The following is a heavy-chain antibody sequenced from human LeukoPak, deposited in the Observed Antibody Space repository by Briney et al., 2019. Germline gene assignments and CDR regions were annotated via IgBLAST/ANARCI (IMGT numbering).Heavy chain of an antibody. CDR2: IYSDGNA. Sequence: GGSLRLSCAVSGSTVSSNYMSWVRQTPGKGLEWVSVIYSDGNAYYADSVRGRFTISRDNSKNTLYLQMNSLRAEDTAVYYCARVKRDGFNSDAFDIWGQGTIVTVSS. CDR3: ARVKRDGFNSDAFDI. V-gene: IGHV3-53*01. CDR1: GSTVSSNY. J-gene: IGHJ3*02. D-gene: IGHD5-24*01.